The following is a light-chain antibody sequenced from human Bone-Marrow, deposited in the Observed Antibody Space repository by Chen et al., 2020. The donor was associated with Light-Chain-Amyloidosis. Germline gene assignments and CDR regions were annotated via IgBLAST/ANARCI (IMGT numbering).Light chain of an antibody. CDR2: EVS. J-gene: IGLJ2*01. CDR3: GSYAGSNYYV. V-gene: IGLV2-8*01. Sequence: QSALTQPPSASGSPGQSVTISCTGTSSDVGGYNYVSWYQQHPGKAPKLMIYEVSKRPSGVPDRFSGSKSGNTASLTVSGLQAEDEADYSCGSYAGSNYYVFGGGTKLTVL. CDR1: SSDVGGYNY.